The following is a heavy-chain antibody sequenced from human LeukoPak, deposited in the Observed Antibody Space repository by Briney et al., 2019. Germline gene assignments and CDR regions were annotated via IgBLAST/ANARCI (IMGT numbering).Heavy chain of an antibody. CDR1: GFTFSSFT. CDR2: ISSSSRDI. Sequence: WGSLRLSCAASGFTFSSFTMNWVRQAPGKGLEWVAAISSSSRDIFYADSVKGRFSISRDNTQNSLSLQMNSLRAEDTAVYYCVREAAATLFDYWGQGTLVTVSS. D-gene: IGHD1-26*01. J-gene: IGHJ4*02. CDR3: VREAAATLFDY. V-gene: IGHV3-21*01.